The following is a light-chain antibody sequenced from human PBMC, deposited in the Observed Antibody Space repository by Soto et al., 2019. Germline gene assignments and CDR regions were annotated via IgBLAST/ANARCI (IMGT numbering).Light chain of an antibody. CDR2: AAS. CDR3: QQYSSYPYT. CDR1: QGISSW. V-gene: IGKV1D-16*01. J-gene: IGKJ2*01. Sequence: DIQMTQSPSSLSASVGDRVTITCRASQGISSWLAWYQQKPEKALKSLIYAASSLQSGDRSWCSCSGSGTDFTLTISSLQPEDFATYYCQQYSSYPYTFGQGTKLESK.